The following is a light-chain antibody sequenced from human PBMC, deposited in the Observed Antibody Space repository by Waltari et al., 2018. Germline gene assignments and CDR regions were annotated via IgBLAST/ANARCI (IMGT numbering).Light chain of an antibody. V-gene: IGLV2-23*02. CDR1: SSDVGSYNL. J-gene: IGLJ2*01. CDR2: EVS. CDR3: SSYAGNRSVV. Sequence: QSALTQPAPVSRSPGQSVTVCCTGTSSDVGSYNLVSWYQQHPGKAPKLLIFEVSQLPSGISNRFSGSKSGNTASLTVSGLQAEDGADYYCSSYAGNRSVVFGGGTKLTVL.